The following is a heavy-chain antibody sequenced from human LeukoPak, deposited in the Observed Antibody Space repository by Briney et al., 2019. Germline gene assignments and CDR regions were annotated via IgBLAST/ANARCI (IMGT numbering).Heavy chain of an antibody. D-gene: IGHD5-12*01. J-gene: IGHJ4*02. V-gene: IGHV3-21*01. CDR3: ARARGGYDWDLGY. Sequence: PGGSLRLSCAASGFTFSSYWMSWVRQAPGKGLEWVSSISESSTYIYYADSVKGRFTISRDNAKNSLYLQMNSLRAEDTAVYYCARARGGYDWDLGYWGQGTLVTVSS. CDR1: GFTFSSYW. CDR2: ISESSTYI.